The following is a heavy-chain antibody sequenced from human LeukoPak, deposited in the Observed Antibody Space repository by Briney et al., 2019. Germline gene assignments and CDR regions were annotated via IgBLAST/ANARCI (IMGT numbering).Heavy chain of an antibody. CDR1: GFTFSSYS. D-gene: IGHD3-22*01. J-gene: IGHJ4*02. V-gene: IGHV3-21*01. CDR3: ARDQRYYWGSSGYQD. CDR2: ISSSSSYI. Sequence: PGGSLRLSCTASGFTFSSYSMNWVRQAPGKGLEWVSSISSSSSYIYYADSVKGRFTISRDNAKNSLYLQMNSLRAEDTAVYYCARDQRYYWGSSGYQDWGQGTLVTVSS.